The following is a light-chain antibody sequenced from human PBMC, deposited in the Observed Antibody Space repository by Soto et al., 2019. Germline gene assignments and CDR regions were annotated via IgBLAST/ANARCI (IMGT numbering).Light chain of an antibody. CDR3: GADDGTGSNFVYV. J-gene: IGLJ7*01. CDR2: VGTGGIVG. Sequence: QSVLTQPPSASASLGASVTLTCTLSSDYNTYKVDWHQQRPGKGPRFVMRVGTGGIVGSKGDGIPDRFSGLGSGLNRYLTIKNIQEEDEGDYYCGADDGTGSNFVYVFGGGTQRPSS. V-gene: IGLV9-49*02. CDR1: SDYNTYK.